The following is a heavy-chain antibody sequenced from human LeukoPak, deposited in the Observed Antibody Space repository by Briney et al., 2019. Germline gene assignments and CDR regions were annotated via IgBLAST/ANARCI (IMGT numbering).Heavy chain of an antibody. CDR1: GGSFSGYY. CDR2: IYTSGST. CDR3: ARAGFVRYSGSYYSLDAFDI. J-gene: IGHJ3*02. Sequence: NPSETLSLTCAVYGGSFSGYYWSWIRQPAGKGLEWIGRIYTSGSTNYNPSLKSRVTMSVDTSKNQFSLKLSSVTAADTAVYYCARAGFVRYSGSYYSLDAFDIWGQGTMVTVSS. V-gene: IGHV4-59*10. D-gene: IGHD1-26*01.